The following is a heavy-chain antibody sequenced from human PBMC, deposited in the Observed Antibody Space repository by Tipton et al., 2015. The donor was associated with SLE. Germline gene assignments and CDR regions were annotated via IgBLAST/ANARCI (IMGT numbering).Heavy chain of an antibody. J-gene: IGHJ4*02. CDR1: GGSISSSSYY. V-gene: IGHV4-39*07. CDR2: IYYSGST. D-gene: IGHD1-1*01. Sequence: LRLSCTVSGGSISSSSYYWGWIRQPPGKGLEWIGSIYYSGSTYYNPSLKSRVTISVDTSKNQFSLKLSPVTAADTAVYYCARRRYNYYYFDYWGQGTLVTVSS. CDR3: ARRRYNYYYFDY.